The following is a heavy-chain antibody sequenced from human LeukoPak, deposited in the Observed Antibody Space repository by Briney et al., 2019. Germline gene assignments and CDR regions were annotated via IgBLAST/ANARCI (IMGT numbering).Heavy chain of an antibody. D-gene: IGHD1-26*01. CDR1: GGSISSYY. V-gene: IGHV4-59*01. CDR2: IYYSGST. Sequence: SETLSLTCTVSGGSISSYYWSWIRQPPGKGLEWIGYIYYSGSTNYNPSLNSRVTISVDTSKNQFSLKLSSVTAADTAVYYCATSSGSYGSRYFDYWGQGTLVTVSS. J-gene: IGHJ4*02. CDR3: ATSSGSYGSRYFDY.